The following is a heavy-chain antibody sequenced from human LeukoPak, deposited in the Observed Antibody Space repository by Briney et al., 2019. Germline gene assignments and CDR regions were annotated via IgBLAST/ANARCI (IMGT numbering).Heavy chain of an antibody. D-gene: IGHD1-26*01. CDR1: GFTFSSYS. Sequence: GGSLRLSCAASGFTFSSYSMNWVRQAPGKGLEWVSSISSSSTYIYYVDSVKGRFTISRDNAKNSLYLQMNSLRVEDTAVYYCAKIAQTSGAYGQGYDYWGQGTLVTVSS. CDR2: ISSSSTYI. J-gene: IGHJ4*02. V-gene: IGHV3-21*04. CDR3: AKIAQTSGAYGQGYDY.